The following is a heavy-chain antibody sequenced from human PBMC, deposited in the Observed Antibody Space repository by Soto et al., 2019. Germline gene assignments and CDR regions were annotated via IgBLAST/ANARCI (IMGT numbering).Heavy chain of an antibody. CDR2: ISWNSGSI. D-gene: IGHD3-16*01. V-gene: IGHV3-9*01. Sequence: EVQLVESGGGLVQPGRSLRLSCAASGFTFDDYAMHWVRQAPGKGLEWVSGISWNSGSIGYADSVKGRFTISRDNAKNSLYLQMNSLRAEDTALYYCAKGRFESVYYYGMDVW. CDR1: GFTFDDYA. J-gene: IGHJ6*01. CDR3: AKGRFESVYYYGMDV.